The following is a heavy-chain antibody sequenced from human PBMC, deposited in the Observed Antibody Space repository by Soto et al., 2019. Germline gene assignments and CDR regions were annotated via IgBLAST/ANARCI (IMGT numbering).Heavy chain of an antibody. D-gene: IGHD5-18*01. CDR3: VSDRGYGHASVPYS. CDR2: ISYDGSLQ. J-gene: IGHJ4*02. Sequence: QAQLVESGGGVVQPGRSLRLSCAASGFAFSSYGMHWVRQAPGTGLGWVAVISYDGSLQHYADSVKGRFTISRDNSKNMVLLQMSSLRAEDTAVYYWVSDRGYGHASVPYSWGQGTLVSVSS. CDR1: GFAFSSYG. V-gene: IGHV3-30*03.